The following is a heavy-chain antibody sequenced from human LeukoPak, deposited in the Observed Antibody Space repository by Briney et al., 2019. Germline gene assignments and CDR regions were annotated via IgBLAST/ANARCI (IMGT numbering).Heavy chain of an antibody. J-gene: IGHJ4*02. CDR1: GGSISSGGYY. CDR3: ARGNDYGDQY. D-gene: IGHD4-17*01. V-gene: IGHV4-31*03. CDR2: IYYSGST. Sequence: SETLSLTCTVSGGSISSGGYYWSWIRQHPGKGLEWIGYIYYSGSTYYNPSLKSRVTISVDTFKNQFSLKLSSVTAADTAVYYCARGNDYGDQYWGQGTLVTVSS.